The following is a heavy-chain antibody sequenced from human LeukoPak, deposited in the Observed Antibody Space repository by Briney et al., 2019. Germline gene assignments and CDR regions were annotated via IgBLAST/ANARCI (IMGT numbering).Heavy chain of an antibody. CDR1: GFTFSSYS. CDR2: ISSSSSTI. CDR3: ARTLYGDTTDAFDI. V-gene: IGHV3-48*01. Sequence: PGGSLRLSCAASGFTFSSYSMNWVRQAPGNGLAWVSYISSSSSTIYYADSVKGRFTISRDNAKNSLYLQMNSLRAEDTAVYYCARTLYGDTTDAFDIWGQGTMVTVSS. D-gene: IGHD4-17*01. J-gene: IGHJ3*02.